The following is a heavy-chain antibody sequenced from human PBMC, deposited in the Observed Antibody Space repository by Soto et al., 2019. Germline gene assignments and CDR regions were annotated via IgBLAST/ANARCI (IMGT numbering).Heavy chain of an antibody. J-gene: IGHJ5*02. D-gene: IGHD3-9*01. CDR2: ISWNSGNI. Sequence: EVQLVESGGGLVQPGRSLRLSCAASGFTFHNYAMHWVRQAPGKGLEWVAGISWNSGNIDFGDFVKGRFTSSRDNAKNPRFLQMSSLGADDTAVYYCGKDPDSGLSGNNNWFGPWGQGDLVTVSS. CDR1: GFTFHNYA. CDR3: GKDPDSGLSGNNNWFGP. V-gene: IGHV3-9*01.